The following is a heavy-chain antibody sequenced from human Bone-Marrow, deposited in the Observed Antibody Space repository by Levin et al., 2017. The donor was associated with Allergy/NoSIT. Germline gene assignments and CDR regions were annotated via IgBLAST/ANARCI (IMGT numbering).Heavy chain of an antibody. CDR2: ISSSSSTI. CDR1: GFTFSTYS. Sequence: GGSLRLSCAASGFTFSTYSMNWVRQAPGKGLEWVSYISSSSSTIYYADSVKGRFTISRDNAKDSLYLQMNSLRDVDTAVYYCARNLGDGRFPGDYWGQGTPVTVSS. D-gene: IGHD5-24*01. CDR3: ARNLGDGRFPGDY. V-gene: IGHV3-48*02. J-gene: IGHJ4*02.